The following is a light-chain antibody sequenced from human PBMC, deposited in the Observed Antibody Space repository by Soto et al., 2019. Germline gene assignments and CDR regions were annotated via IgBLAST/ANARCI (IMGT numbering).Light chain of an antibody. Sequence: DLQMTQSPSSLSASVGDRITITCRASQTISSYLNWYQQKPGKAPKSLIYAASSLQSGVPSRFSGSGFGTDSTLSISSLQPEDFATYYCQQTYSTPPTFGQGTRVEIK. V-gene: IGKV1-39*01. CDR1: QTISSY. CDR3: QQTYSTPPT. CDR2: AAS. J-gene: IGKJ1*01.